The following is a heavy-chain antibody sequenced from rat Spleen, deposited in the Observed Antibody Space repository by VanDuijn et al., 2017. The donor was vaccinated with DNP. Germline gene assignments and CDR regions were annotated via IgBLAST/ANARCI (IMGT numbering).Heavy chain of an antibody. CDR3: ARHVLPLRVWDY. V-gene: IGHV5-22*01. CDR2: IRYDGGST. Sequence: EVQLVESGGGFVQPGRSLKLSCAASGFTFSDYYMAWVRQAPTKGLEWVAYIRYDGGSTFYGDSVKGRFTISRENAKSTLYLQMNSLRSEDMATYYCARHVLPLRVWDYWGQGVMVTVSS. D-gene: IGHD4-1*01. CDR1: GFTFSDYY. J-gene: IGHJ2*01.